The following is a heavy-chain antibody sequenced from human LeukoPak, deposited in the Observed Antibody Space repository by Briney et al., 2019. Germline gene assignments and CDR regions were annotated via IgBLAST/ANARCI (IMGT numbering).Heavy chain of an antibody. CDR2: MNPNSGNT. CDR3: ARDPPPYCSGGSCYQGFSDY. D-gene: IGHD2-15*01. CDR1: GYTFTSYD. V-gene: IGHV1-8*03. J-gene: IGHJ4*02. Sequence: ASVKVSCKASGYTFTSYDINWVRQATGQGLEWMGWMNPNSGNTGYAQKFQGRVTITRNTSISTAYMELSSLRSEDTAVYYCARDPPPYCSGGSCYQGFSDYWGQGTLVTVSS.